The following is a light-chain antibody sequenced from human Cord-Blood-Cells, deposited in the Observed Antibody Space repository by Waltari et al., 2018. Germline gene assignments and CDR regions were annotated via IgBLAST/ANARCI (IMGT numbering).Light chain of an antibody. V-gene: IGKV2-30*01. J-gene: IGKJ2*01. CDR3: MQGTHWPYT. Sequence: DVVTTQSPLSMPVTLGQTASISCSSSQSLLYRDGNTYLNWFQQRPGQSPRRLIYKVSNRDSGVPDRFSGSGSGTDFTLKISRVEAEDVGVYYCMQGTHWPYTFGQGTKLEIK. CDR1: QSLLYRDGNTY. CDR2: KVS.